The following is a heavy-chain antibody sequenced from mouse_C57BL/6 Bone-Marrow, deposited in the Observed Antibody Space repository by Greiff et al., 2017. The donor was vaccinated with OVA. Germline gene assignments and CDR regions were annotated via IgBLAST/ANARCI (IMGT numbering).Heavy chain of an antibody. V-gene: IGHV1-54*01. Sequence: QVQLKQSGAELVRPGTSVKVSCKASGYAFTNYLIEWVKQRPGQGLEWIGVINPGGGGTNYNEKFKGKATLTADKSSSTAYMQLSSLTSEDSAVYFCARPDSSGYDYWGQGTTLTVSS. CDR2: INPGGGGT. CDR1: GYAFTNYL. CDR3: ARPDSSGYDY. J-gene: IGHJ2*01. D-gene: IGHD3-2*02.